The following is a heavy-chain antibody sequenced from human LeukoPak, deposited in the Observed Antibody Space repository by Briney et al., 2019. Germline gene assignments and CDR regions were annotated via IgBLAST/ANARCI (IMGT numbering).Heavy chain of an antibody. V-gene: IGHV4-59*01. Sequence: PSETLSLTCTVSGGSISSYYWSWIRQPPGKGLEWIGYIYYSGSTNYNPSLKSRVTISVDTSKNQFSLKLSSVTAADTALYYCARVATGIAAPIDYWGQGTLVTVSS. CDR2: IYYSGST. J-gene: IGHJ4*02. CDR3: ARVATGIAAPIDY. D-gene: IGHD6-13*01. CDR1: GGSISSYY.